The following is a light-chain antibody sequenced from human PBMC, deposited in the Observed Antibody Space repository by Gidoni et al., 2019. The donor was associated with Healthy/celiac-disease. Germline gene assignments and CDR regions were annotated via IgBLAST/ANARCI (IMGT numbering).Light chain of an antibody. CDR3: QQRSNWPWT. Sequence: EIVLTQSLATLSLSPGERATLSCRASQSVSSYFAWSQQKPGQAPRLLIYDASNRATGIPARFSGSGSGTDFPLTISSLEPEDFAVYYCQQRSNWPWTFGQGTKVEIK. V-gene: IGKV3-11*01. CDR2: DAS. CDR1: QSVSSY. J-gene: IGKJ1*01.